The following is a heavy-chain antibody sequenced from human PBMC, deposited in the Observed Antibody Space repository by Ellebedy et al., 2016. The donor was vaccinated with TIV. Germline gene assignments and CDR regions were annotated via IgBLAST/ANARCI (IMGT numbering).Heavy chain of an antibody. V-gene: IGHV3-23*01. CDR3: GKEILVVVTPALDH. D-gene: IGHD3-22*01. CDR1: GFTFSSYA. CDR2: ITASGSR. J-gene: IGHJ4*02. Sequence: GESLKISCVASGFTFSSYAMCWVRQAPGKGLEWVSAITASGSRHYADSVKGRFTISRDNSKNTVYLQMSSLRAEDTAVYYCGKEILVVVTPALDHWGQGTLVTVSS.